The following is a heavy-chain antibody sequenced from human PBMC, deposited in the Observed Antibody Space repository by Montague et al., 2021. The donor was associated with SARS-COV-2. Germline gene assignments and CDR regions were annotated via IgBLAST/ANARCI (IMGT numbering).Heavy chain of an antibody. J-gene: IGHJ4*02. CDR3: ARHYGSGFDY. Sequence: SETLSLTCTVSGGSINSSSYHWGWIRQPPGKGLDWIGNIFYTGTTYYNPSLKSRVTIFVDTSKNQFSLKLTSVAAADTAVYYCARHYGSGFDYWGQGTLLTVSS. CDR1: GGSINSSSYH. V-gene: IGHV4-39*01. CDR2: IFYTGTT. D-gene: IGHD3-10*01.